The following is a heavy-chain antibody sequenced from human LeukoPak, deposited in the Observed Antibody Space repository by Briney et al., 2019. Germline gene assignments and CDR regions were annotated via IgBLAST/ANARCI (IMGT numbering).Heavy chain of an antibody. D-gene: IGHD2-21*01. CDR1: GFTLSSYA. V-gene: IGHV3-23*01. Sequence: GGALRLSCAASGFTLSSYAMSWVRQAPGKGLEWVSSISGSGTGTDYADSAKGRFTISRDNSKNTMYLQMNSLRAEDTALYYCAKVSRIEHNVDFWGQGTLVTVSS. J-gene: IGHJ4*02. CDR2: ISGSGTGT. CDR3: AKVSRIEHNVDF.